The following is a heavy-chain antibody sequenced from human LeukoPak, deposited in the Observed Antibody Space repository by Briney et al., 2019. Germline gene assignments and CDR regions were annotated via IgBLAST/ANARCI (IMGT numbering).Heavy chain of an antibody. Sequence: SETLSLTCTVSGGSISSYYWSWIRQPPGKGLEWIAYIDYRGSTTYNPSLKSRVTISVDTSRNQFSLKLSSVTAADTVVYYCARSRSGYSYDHAAFDIWGQGTMVTVSS. CDR2: IDYRGST. V-gene: IGHV4-59*01. CDR3: ARSRSGYSYDHAAFDI. CDR1: GGSISSYY. D-gene: IGHD5-18*01. J-gene: IGHJ3*02.